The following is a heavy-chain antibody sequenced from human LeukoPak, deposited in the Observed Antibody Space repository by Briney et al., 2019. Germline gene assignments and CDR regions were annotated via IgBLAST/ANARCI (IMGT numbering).Heavy chain of an antibody. CDR3: AKAHQYYYDSSGAKDY. J-gene: IGHJ4*02. CDR1: GLNFRDYW. V-gene: IGHV3-74*01. Sequence: PGGSLRLSCAASGLNFRDYWMHWVRQVPGKGLVWVSRVKADGSDTIYADSVKGRFTISRDNSKNTLYLQMNSLRAEDTAVYYCAKAHQYYYDSSGAKDYWGQGTLVTVSS. D-gene: IGHD3-22*01. CDR2: VKADGSDT.